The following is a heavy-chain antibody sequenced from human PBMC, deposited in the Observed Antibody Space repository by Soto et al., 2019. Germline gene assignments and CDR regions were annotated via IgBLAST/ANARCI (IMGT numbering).Heavy chain of an antibody. V-gene: IGHV3-23*01. CDR1: GFTLRNYA. D-gene: IGHD1-20*01. CDR2: ISANDAGT. CDR3: AKAKNDYNWDNRPPFDY. Sequence: PGGSLRLSCEASGFTLRNYAMTWIRQAPGKGLEWVSLISANDAGTYYAESVKARFTISTDQSRNTVYLQMDSLRADDTAIYYCAKAKNDYNWDNRPPFDYWGQGTLVTVSS. J-gene: IGHJ4*02.